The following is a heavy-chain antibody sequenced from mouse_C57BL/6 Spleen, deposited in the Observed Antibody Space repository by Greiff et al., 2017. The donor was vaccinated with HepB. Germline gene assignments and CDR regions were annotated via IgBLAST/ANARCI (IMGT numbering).Heavy chain of an antibody. D-gene: IGHD1-1*01. J-gene: IGHJ2*01. Sequence: EVKLQESGGDLVKPGGSLKLSCAASGFTFSSYGMSWVRQTPDKRLEWVATISSGGSYTYYTDSVKGRFTISRDNAKNTLYLQMSSLKSEDTAMYYCARHEAYYYGSSYGYFDYWGQGTTLTVSS. V-gene: IGHV5-6*01. CDR3: ARHEAYYYGSSYGYFDY. CDR1: GFTFSSYG. CDR2: ISSGGSYT.